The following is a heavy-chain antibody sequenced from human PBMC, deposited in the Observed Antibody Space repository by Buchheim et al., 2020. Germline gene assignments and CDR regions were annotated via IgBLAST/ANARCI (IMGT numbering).Heavy chain of an antibody. J-gene: IGHJ6*02. V-gene: IGHV4-39*07. CDR3: ARENRDGYRNGVDV. Sequence: QLQLQESGPGLVKPSETLSLTCTVSGGSISNSAYFWGWIRQPPGKGPEWIATIRYSGTTYFNPSLQHRVTISVDTSKNQFSLTLRSVTAADTALYCCARENRDGYRNGVDVWGQGTT. CDR1: GGSISNSAYF. D-gene: IGHD5-24*01. CDR2: IRYSGTT.